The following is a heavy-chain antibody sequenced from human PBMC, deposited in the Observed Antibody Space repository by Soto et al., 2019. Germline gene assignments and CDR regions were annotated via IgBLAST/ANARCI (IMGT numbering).Heavy chain of an antibody. CDR1: GFTFSSYG. J-gene: IGHJ4*02. V-gene: IGHV3-30*18. D-gene: IGHD6-19*01. CDR2: ISYDGSNK. CDR3: AKLAVAGTEGDY. Sequence: QVQLVESGGGVVQPGRSLRLSCAASGFTFSSYGMHWVRQAPGKGLEWVAVISYDGSNKYYADSVKGRFTISRDNSKNTLYLQMNSLRAEDTAVYYCAKLAVAGTEGDYWGQGTLVTVSS.